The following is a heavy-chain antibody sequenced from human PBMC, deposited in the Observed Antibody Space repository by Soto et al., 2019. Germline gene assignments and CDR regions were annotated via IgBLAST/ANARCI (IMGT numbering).Heavy chain of an antibody. CDR3: ARGTRSITIFGVVISGPCDY. D-gene: IGHD3-3*01. CDR2: INPNSGGT. V-gene: IGHV1-2*04. J-gene: IGHJ4*02. Sequence: QVQLVQSGAEVKKPGASVKVSCKASGYTFTGYYMHWVRQAPGQGLEWMGWINPNSGGTNYAQKFQGWVTMTRDTAISTAYMELSRLRSDDTAVYYCARGTRSITIFGVVISGPCDYWGQGTLVTVSS. CDR1: GYTFTGYY.